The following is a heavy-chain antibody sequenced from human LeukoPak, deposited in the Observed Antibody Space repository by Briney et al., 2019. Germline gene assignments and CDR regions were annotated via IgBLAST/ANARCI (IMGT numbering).Heavy chain of an antibody. Sequence: GGALRLSCAASGFTFSSYSMNWVRQAPGKGLEWVSSISGSSSYIYYADSVKGRFTISRDNAKNSLYLQMNSLRAEDTAVYYCARDPEYVLRFLEWLPGVYGMDVWGQGTTVTVSS. CDR1: GFTFSSYS. J-gene: IGHJ6*02. CDR2: ISGSSSYI. CDR3: ARDPEYVLRFLEWLPGVYGMDV. V-gene: IGHV3-21*01. D-gene: IGHD3-3*01.